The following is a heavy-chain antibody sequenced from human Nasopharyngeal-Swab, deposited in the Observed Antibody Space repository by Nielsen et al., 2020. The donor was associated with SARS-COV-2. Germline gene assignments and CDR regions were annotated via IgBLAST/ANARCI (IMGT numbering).Heavy chain of an antibody. CDR1: GFPFSSYG. V-gene: IGHV3-30*03. Sequence: GGSLRLSCAASGFPFSSYGMHWVRQAPGKGLEWVASISYDGSNKFYTDSLKGRFTISRDDSKNTLYLQMNSLRVEDTAVYYCARVVSDYGDYAYFDYWGQGTLATVSS. CDR3: ARVVSDYGDYAYFDY. CDR2: ISYDGSNK. J-gene: IGHJ4*02. D-gene: IGHD4-17*01.